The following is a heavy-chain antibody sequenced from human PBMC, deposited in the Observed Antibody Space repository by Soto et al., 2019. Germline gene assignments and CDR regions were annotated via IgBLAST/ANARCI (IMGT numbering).Heavy chain of an antibody. D-gene: IGHD5-18*01. CDR2: ISVYDGDT. CDR3: ARDQVAKWAPGSAMVNYYYGMDA. Sequence: ASVKVSCKASGYTFTSYGISWVRQAPGQGLEWMGWISVYDGDTNYAQNFQGRVTMTTDTSTSTAYMEMRSLRSDDAAVYYCARDQVAKWAPGSAMVNYYYGMDAWGQGTTVTVSS. CDR1: GYTFTSYG. V-gene: IGHV1-18*04. J-gene: IGHJ6*02.